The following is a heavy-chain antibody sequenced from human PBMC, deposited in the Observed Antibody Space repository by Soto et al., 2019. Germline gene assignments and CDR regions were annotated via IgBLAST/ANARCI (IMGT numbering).Heavy chain of an antibody. V-gene: IGHV4-30-4*01. CDR3: VREIVDSFDSSGYPDH. J-gene: IGHJ4*02. CDR1: VGSINSYTNY. D-gene: IGHD3-22*01. CDR2: IYYSGTT. Sequence: SETRSLTCSFYVGSINSYTNYWSCILQTPSRGLELIGYIYYSGTTYYNPSLNSLVTISIDTSKNQFSLSLTSLVAADTAVYYCVREIVDSFDSSGYPDHWGQGTLVTVSS.